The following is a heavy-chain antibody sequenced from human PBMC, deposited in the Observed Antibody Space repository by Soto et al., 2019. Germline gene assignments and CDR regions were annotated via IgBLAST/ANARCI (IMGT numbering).Heavy chain of an antibody. Sequence: ASVKVSCKASRYSFTTYALHWVRQAHGQRLEWMGWINAGNGDTKYSEKFQGRVTITRDTSANTACMELSSLRSEDTSVYYCARDPGTGAALRAYHFDYWGQGTLVTVSS. CDR1: RYSFTTYA. D-gene: IGHD1-1*01. J-gene: IGHJ4*02. CDR2: INAGNGDT. CDR3: ARDPGTGAALRAYHFDY. V-gene: IGHV1-3*01.